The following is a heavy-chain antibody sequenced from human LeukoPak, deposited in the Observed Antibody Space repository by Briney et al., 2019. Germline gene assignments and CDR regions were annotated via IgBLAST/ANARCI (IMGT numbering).Heavy chain of an antibody. CDR2: IKQDGSEK. D-gene: IGHD3-9*01. Sequence: GGSLRLSCAASGFTFSTYWMSWVRQAPGKGLEWVANIKQDGSEKYYVDSVKGRFTISRDNAKNSLYLQMNSLRAEDTAVYYCARTLRYFDWLFIFDYWGQGSLVTVSS. J-gene: IGHJ4*02. CDR1: GFTFSTYW. V-gene: IGHV3-7*01. CDR3: ARTLRYFDWLFIFDY.